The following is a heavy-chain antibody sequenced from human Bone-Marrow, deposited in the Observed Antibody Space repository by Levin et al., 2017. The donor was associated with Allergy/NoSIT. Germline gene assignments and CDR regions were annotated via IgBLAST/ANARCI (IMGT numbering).Heavy chain of an antibody. D-gene: IGHD5-18*01. V-gene: IGHV3-15*01. CDR3: TTDEDTAMGPWGYYFDY. CDR1: GFTFSNAW. Sequence: GGSLRLSCAASGFTFSNAWMSWVRQAPGKGLEWVGRIKSKTDGGTTDYAAPVKGRFTISRDDSKNTLYLQMNSLKTEDTAVYYCTTDEDTAMGPWGYYFDYWGQGTLVTVSS. J-gene: IGHJ4*02. CDR2: IKSKTDGGTT.